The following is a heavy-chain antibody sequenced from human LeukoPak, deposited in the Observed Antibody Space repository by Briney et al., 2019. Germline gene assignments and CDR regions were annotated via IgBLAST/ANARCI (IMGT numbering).Heavy chain of an antibody. CDR1: GFTFSSYA. V-gene: IGHV3-30*04. CDR2: ISYDGGNK. Sequence: SGGSLRLSCAASGFTFSSYAMHWVRQAPGEGLERVAVISYDGGNKYYADSVKGRFTISRDNSKNTLYLQMNSLRAEDTAVYYCARDRRDVVVVAATVYYYYGMDVWGKGTTVTVSS. J-gene: IGHJ6*04. D-gene: IGHD2-15*01. CDR3: ARDRRDVVVVAATVYYYYGMDV.